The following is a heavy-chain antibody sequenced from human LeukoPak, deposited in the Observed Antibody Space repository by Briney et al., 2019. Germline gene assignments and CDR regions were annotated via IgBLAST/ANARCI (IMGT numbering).Heavy chain of an antibody. J-gene: IGHJ4*02. CDR1: GGTFSSYT. CDR2: IIPILGIA. Sequence: GASVKVSCKASGGTFSSYTISWVRQAPGQGLEWMGRIIPILGIANYAQKFQGRVTITADKSTSTAYMELSSLRSEDTAVDYCTRQTTVTTNLDYWGQGTLVTVSS. V-gene: IGHV1-69*02. CDR3: TRQTTVTTNLDY. D-gene: IGHD4-17*01.